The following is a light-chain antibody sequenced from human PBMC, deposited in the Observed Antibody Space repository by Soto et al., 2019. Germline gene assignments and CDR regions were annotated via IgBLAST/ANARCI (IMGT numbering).Light chain of an antibody. CDR1: QSVSAY. CDR3: QQTFSTFS. CDR2: LTS. J-gene: IGKJ2*03. V-gene: IGKV1-39*01. Sequence: IQMTQSPACISTSVGDTVTITCRAAQSVSAYLNWYQQKPGKAPKLLIYLTSRLQSGVPSRFSGSGSETDFTLTISSLQPEDFATYYCQQTFSTFSFGQGTKVDIK.